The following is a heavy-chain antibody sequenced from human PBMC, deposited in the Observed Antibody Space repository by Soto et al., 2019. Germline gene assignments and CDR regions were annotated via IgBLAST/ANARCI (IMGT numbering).Heavy chain of an antibody. Sequence: QVQLVESGGGVVQPGRSLRLSCAASGFTFSSYGMHWVRQAPGKGLEWVAVISYDGSNKYYADSVKGRFTISRDNSKNTLYLQMNSLRAEDTAVYYCAKDLQYYYYYYGMDVWGQGTTVTVSS. CDR3: AKDLQYYYYYYGMDV. CDR2: ISYDGSNK. CDR1: GFTFSSYG. V-gene: IGHV3-30*18. J-gene: IGHJ6*02.